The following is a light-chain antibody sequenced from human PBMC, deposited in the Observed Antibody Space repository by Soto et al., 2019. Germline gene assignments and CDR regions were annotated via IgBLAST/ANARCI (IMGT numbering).Light chain of an antibody. CDR3: CSYADNYSYV. CDR1: TSNILRNY. J-gene: IGLJ1*01. V-gene: IGLV1-47*01. Sequence: QSVLTQPPSASGNPGQRLTISCSVSTSNILRNYVYWYRQFPGTAPRLLISMNDQRPSGVPDRFSGSKSGNAASLTISGLQAEDEADYYCCSYADNYSYVFGTGTKVTVL. CDR2: MND.